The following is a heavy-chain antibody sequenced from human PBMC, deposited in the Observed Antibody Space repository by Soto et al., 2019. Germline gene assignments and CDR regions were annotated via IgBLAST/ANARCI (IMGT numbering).Heavy chain of an antibody. J-gene: IGHJ4*02. CDR3: ARHRSDSYGYSY. Sequence: GESLKISCKGSGYSFTSYWLSWVRQMPGKGLEWMGRIDPSDSYTNYSPSFQGHVTISADKSISTAYLQWRSLRATDTAMYYCARHRSDSYGYSYWGQGTLVTVSS. CDR1: GYSFTSYW. CDR2: IDPSDSYT. D-gene: IGHD5-18*01. V-gene: IGHV5-10-1*01.